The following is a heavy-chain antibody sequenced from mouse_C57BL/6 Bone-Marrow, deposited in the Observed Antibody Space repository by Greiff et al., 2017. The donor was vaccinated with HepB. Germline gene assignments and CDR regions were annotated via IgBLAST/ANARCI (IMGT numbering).Heavy chain of an antibody. CDR3: ARAGYYAMDY. J-gene: IGHJ4*01. V-gene: IGHV1-26*01. CDR2: INPNNGGT. CDR1: GYTFTDYY. Sequence: EVQLQQSGPELVKPGASVKISCKASGYTFTDYYMNWVKQSHGKGLEWIGDINPNNGGTSYNQKFKGKATLTVDKSSSTAYMELRSLTSEDSAVYYCARAGYYAMDYWGQGTSVTVSS.